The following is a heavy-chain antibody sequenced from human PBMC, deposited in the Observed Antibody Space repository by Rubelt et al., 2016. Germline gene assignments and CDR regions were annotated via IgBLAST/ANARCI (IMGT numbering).Heavy chain of an antibody. D-gene: IGHD2-2*02. CDR1: GYSISSGYY. J-gene: IGHJ4*02. Sequence: QVQLQESGPGLVKPSETLSLTCTVSGYSISSGYYWGWIRQPPGKGLEWIGEINHSGSTNYNPSLKSRVTISVDTSKNQFSLKLSSVTAADTAVYYCARGVVPAAISGGTFDYWGQGTLVTVSS. CDR2: INHSGST. V-gene: IGHV4-38-2*02. CDR3: ARGVVPAAISGGTFDY.